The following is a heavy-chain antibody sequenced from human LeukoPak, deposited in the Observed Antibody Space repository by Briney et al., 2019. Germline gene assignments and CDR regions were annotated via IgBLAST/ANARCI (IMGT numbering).Heavy chain of an antibody. Sequence: KPWDCLSLTCIVSGGSISSSNYYWGWIRQPPGKGLEWIGSIYYSGSTSYNPSLKSRVTISVDTSKNQFSLKLSSVTAADTAVYYCARNFSCGWFDYWGQGTLVTVSS. CDR1: GGSISSSNYY. D-gene: IGHD6-19*01. V-gene: IGHV4-39*07. CDR2: IYYSGST. CDR3: ARNFSCGWFDY. J-gene: IGHJ4*02.